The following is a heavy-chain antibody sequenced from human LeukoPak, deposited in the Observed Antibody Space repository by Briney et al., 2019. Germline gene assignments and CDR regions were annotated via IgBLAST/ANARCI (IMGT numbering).Heavy chain of an antibody. D-gene: IGHD3-22*01. CDR2: ISTSGSNI. J-gene: IGHJ4*02. CDR1: GFTFSNYE. V-gene: IGHV3-48*03. CDR3: ARGVYDSTGYYQY. Sequence: GGSLRLSCAASGFTFSNYEMSWVREAPGKGLEWVSYISTSGSNIYYADSVKGRFTISRDNGKSSLYLQMNSLRAEDTAVYYCARGVYDSTGYYQYWGQGTLVTVSS.